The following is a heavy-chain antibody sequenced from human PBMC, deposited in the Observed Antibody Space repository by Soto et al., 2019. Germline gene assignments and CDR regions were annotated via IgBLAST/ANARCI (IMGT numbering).Heavy chain of an antibody. Sequence: GESLKISCKGSGYSFTSYWIGWVRQMPGKGLEWMGIIYPGDSDTRYSPSFQGQVTISADKSISTAYLQWSSLKASDTAMCYCARLRSTKDYYYYGMDVWGQGTTVTVSS. D-gene: IGHD2-2*01. CDR1: GYSFTSYW. CDR3: ARLRSTKDYYYYGMDV. CDR2: IYPGDSDT. J-gene: IGHJ6*02. V-gene: IGHV5-51*01.